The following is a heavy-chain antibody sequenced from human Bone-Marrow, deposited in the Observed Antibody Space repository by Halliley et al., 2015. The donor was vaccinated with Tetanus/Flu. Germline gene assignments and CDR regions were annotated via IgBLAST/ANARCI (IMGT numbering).Heavy chain of an antibody. V-gene: IGHV5-51*01. Sequence: VQLVQSGAEVKKPGESLKISCQASGYSFTTHWIGWVRQRPGKGLEWMAIIYPDDSDTRYSPSFQGHVTTSADKSTSTAYLQWSGLKASDTAIYYCASPPYYDLDVWGQGTTVTVSS. CDR1: GYSFTTHW. CDR2: IYPDDSDT. CDR3: ASPPYYDLDV. J-gene: IGHJ6*02.